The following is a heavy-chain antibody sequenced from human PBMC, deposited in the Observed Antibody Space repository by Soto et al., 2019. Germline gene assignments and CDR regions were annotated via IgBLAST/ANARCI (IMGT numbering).Heavy chain of an antibody. CDR2: INAGNGNT. V-gene: IGHV1-3*01. Sequence: QVQLVQSGAEVKKPGASVKVSCKASGYTFTSYAMQWVRQAPGQRLAWMGWINAGNGNTKYSQKFQGRVTITRDTAASTAYMELCSLRSEDTAVYYCARVPWWNVIYVAFDIWGQGTLVTVSS. D-gene: IGHD1-1*01. CDR1: GYTFTSYA. J-gene: IGHJ3*02. CDR3: ARVPWWNVIYVAFDI.